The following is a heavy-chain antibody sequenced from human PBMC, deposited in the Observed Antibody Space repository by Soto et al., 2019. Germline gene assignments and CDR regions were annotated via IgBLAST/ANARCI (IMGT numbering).Heavy chain of an antibody. J-gene: IGHJ6*02. Sequence: PSETLSLTCTVSGGSISSGGYYWSWIRQHPGIGLVLIGYIYYSGSTYYNPSLKSRVTISVVTSKIQFSLKLSSVTAADAAVYYCARAARGGYGPYYYGMDVWGQGTTVTVSS. CDR3: ARAARGGYGPYYYGMDV. V-gene: IGHV4-31*03. CDR2: IYYSGST. CDR1: GGSISSGGYY. D-gene: IGHD5-18*01.